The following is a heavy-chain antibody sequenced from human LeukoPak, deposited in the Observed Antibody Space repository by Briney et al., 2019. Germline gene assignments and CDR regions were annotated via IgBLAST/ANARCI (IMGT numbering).Heavy chain of an antibody. CDR1: GFTFSSYS. D-gene: IGHD3-3*01. V-gene: IGHV3-21*01. CDR3: ASYYSFWRGYYTYSFDY. CDR2: INSSSSYI. J-gene: IGHJ4*02. Sequence: GGSLRLSCAASGFTFSSYSMNWVRQAPGKGLEWVSSINSSSSYIYYADSVKGRFIISGDNAKNSLYLQMNSLRAEDTAVYYCASYYSFWRGYYTYSFDYWGQGTLVTVSS.